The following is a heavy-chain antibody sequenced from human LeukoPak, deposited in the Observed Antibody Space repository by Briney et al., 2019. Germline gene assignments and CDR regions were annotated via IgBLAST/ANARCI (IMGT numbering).Heavy chain of an antibody. CDR1: GGSISSGGYY. V-gene: IGHV4-31*03. Sequence: SQTLSLTCTVSGGSISSGGYYWSWIRQHPGKGLEWIGYIYYSGSTYYNPSLKSRVTISVDTSKNQFSLKLSSVTAADTAVYYCARGAKWLLQHYYYYYGMDVWGQGTTVTVSS. D-gene: IGHD3-22*01. CDR3: ARGAKWLLQHYYYYYGMDV. J-gene: IGHJ6*02. CDR2: IYYSGST.